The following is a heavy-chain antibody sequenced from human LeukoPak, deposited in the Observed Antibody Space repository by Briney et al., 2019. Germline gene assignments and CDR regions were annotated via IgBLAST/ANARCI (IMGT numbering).Heavy chain of an antibody. Sequence: SETLSLTCGVSGETFSGYYWSWLRQPPGKGLEWIGEINQSGDTNYNPSFESRVTMSVDAFKKQFSLKVKSVTAADGAVYYCARSLSPYYDVTSAYWVWGYWGQGSLVIISA. CDR1: GETFSGYY. J-gene: IGHJ4*02. CDR2: INQSGDT. D-gene: IGHD3-3*01. CDR3: ARSLSPYYDVTSAYWVWGY. V-gene: IGHV4-34*01.